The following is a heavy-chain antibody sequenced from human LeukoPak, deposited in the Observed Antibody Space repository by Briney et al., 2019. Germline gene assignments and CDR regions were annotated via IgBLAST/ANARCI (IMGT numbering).Heavy chain of an antibody. CDR3: ARGCSSTSCYNHYFDY. Sequence: ASVKVSCKASGYTFTGYYMHWVRRAPGQGLEWMEWINPNSGGTNYAQKFQGRVTMTRDTSISTAYMELSRLRSDDTAVYYCARGCSSTSCYNHYFDYWGQGTLVTVSS. J-gene: IGHJ4*02. D-gene: IGHD2-2*02. CDR1: GYTFTGYY. V-gene: IGHV1-2*02. CDR2: INPNSGGT.